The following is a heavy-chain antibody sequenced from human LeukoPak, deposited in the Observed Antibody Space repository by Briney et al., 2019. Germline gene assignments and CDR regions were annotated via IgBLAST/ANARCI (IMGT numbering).Heavy chain of an antibody. Sequence: GGSLRLSCVVSGFTFSSYSMSWVRQAPGKGLEWVSAISGSGDSTYYADSVKGRFTISRDNSKNTLYLQMNSLRLEDMAVYYCAKPSGSGVDYWGRGTRVTVSS. V-gene: IGHV3-23*01. J-gene: IGHJ4*02. D-gene: IGHD1-26*01. CDR3: AKPSGSGVDY. CDR1: GFTFSSYS. CDR2: ISGSGDST.